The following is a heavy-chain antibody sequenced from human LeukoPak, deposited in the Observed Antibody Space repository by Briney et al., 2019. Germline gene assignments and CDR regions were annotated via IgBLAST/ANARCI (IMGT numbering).Heavy chain of an antibody. Sequence: GGSLRLSGAASGFTFSDYYMSWIRQAPGKGLELVSYISSSGSTISYADSVKGRFTISRDNAKNSLYLQMNSLRAEVTAVYYCARKTLTPGGPGFSRGYIDYWGKGTLVTVSS. CDR1: GFTFSDYY. D-gene: IGHD4-23*01. V-gene: IGHV3-11*04. CDR3: ARKTLTPGGPGFSRGYIDY. CDR2: ISSSGSTI. J-gene: IGHJ4*02.